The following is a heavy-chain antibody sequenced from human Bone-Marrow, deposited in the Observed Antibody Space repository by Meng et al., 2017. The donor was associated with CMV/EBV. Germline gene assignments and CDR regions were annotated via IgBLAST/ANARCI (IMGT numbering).Heavy chain of an antibody. CDR3: ARHGTGGYVFDY. V-gene: IGHV4-39*01. CDR2: IYNLRSP. J-gene: IGHJ4*02. Sequence: CTVSGGSISRISYYWGWIRQPPGKGLEWIGSIYNLRSPSYNPSLEGRVTASVDTSKNQFSLRLSSVTAADTAVYYCARHGTGGYVFDYWGQGALVTVSS. CDR1: GGSISRISYY. D-gene: IGHD3-22*01.